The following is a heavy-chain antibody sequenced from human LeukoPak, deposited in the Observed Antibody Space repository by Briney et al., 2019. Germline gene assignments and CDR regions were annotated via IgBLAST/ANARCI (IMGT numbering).Heavy chain of an antibody. V-gene: IGHV1-18*01. Sequence: ASVKVSCKTSGYTFNNYGISWVRQAPGQGLEWMGYISANNGKTNYPQNLQGRVSMTTDISTTTAYMELRSLRSDDTAVYYCATDRRANSWYYFDYWGQGTLITVSS. CDR1: GYTFNNYG. J-gene: IGHJ4*02. D-gene: IGHD2/OR15-2a*01. CDR2: ISANNGKT. CDR3: ATDRRANSWYYFDY.